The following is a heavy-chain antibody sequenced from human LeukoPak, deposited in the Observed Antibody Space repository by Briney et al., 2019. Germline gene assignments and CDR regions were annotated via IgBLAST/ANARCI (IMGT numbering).Heavy chain of an antibody. CDR1: GGSISGYY. CDR2: IYYSGST. Sequence: SETLSLTCTVSGGSISGYYWSWIRQHPGKGLEWMGYIYYSGSTYYNPSLKSRVTISVDTSKNQFSLKLSSVTAADTAVYYCATTNNYYGSGSYDYWGQGTLVTVSS. D-gene: IGHD3-10*01. V-gene: IGHV4-59*06. CDR3: ATTNNYYGSGSYDY. J-gene: IGHJ4*02.